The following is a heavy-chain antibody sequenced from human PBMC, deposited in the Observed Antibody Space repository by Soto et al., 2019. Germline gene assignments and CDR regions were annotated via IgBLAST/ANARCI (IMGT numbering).Heavy chain of an antibody. CDR1: GFTFSSYW. D-gene: IGHD5-12*01. V-gene: IGHV3-7*05. CDR3: ARATLNYSGYAATDY. J-gene: IGHJ4*02. Sequence: GGSLRLSCAASGFTFSSYWMSWVRQAPGKGLEWVANIKQDGSEKYYVDSVKGRFTISRDNAKNSLYLQMNSLRAEDTAVYYCARATLNYSGYAATDYWGQGTLVTVSS. CDR2: IKQDGSEK.